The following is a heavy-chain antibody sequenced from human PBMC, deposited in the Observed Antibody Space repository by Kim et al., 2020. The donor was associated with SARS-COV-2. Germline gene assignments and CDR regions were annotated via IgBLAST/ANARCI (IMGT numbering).Heavy chain of an antibody. V-gene: IGHV1-46*01. CDR2: INPSGGST. Sequence: ASVKVSCKASGYTFTSYYMHWVRQAPGQGLEWMGIINPSGGSTSYAQKFQGRVTMTRDTSTSTVYMVQSSLRSEDTAVYYCARDLAYYDILTGYGRGYYYYGMDVWGEGTTVTVS. CDR3: ARDLAYYDILTGYGRGYYYYGMDV. D-gene: IGHD3-9*01. CDR1: GYTFTSYY. J-gene: IGHJ6*02.